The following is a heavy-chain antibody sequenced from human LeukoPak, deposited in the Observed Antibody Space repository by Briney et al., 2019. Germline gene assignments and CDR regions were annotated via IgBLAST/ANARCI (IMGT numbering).Heavy chain of an antibody. Sequence: GGSLRLSCAASGFTFSSYSMNWVRQAPGKGLEWVSSISSSSSYIYYADSVKGRFTISRDNSKNTLYLQMNSLRAEDTAVYYCRVEMATIRFDYWGQGTLVTVSS. CDR3: RVEMATIRFDY. D-gene: IGHD5-24*01. V-gene: IGHV3-21*01. J-gene: IGHJ4*02. CDR1: GFTFSSYS. CDR2: ISSSSSYI.